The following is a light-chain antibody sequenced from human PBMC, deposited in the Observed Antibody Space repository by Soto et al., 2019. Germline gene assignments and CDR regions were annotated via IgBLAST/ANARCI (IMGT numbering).Light chain of an antibody. V-gene: IGKV3-20*01. CDR2: GAS. Sequence: EIVLTQSPGTLSLSPGERATLSCRASQSVSSSYLAWYQQKPGQAPRLLVYGASSRATGIPDRFSGSGSGTYLTLTISRVEPEDFAVYYCQRYGSSPFTFVPGTKVDIK. CDR3: QRYGSSPFT. CDR1: QSVSSSY. J-gene: IGKJ3*01.